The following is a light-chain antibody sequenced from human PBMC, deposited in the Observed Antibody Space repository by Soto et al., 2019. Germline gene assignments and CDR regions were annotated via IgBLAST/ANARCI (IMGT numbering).Light chain of an antibody. V-gene: IGKV1-16*02. CDR1: HRICND. J-gene: IGKJ5*01. CDR3: QQYKNGTST. Sequence: DIQMTQSPPSLFGSVGDRVSITXWASHRICNDLGWFQQKPGKAPKSXXDDXSSLQRGGPSKLSGSGSGTDFTLTISSLQSEYFAVYYFQQYKNGTSTFGQGTRLEIK. CDR2: DXS.